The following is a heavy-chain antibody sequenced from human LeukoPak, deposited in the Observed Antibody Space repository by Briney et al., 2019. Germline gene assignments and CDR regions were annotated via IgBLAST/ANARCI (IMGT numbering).Heavy chain of an antibody. CDR3: ARDGDIAAAGTDAFDI. CDR1: GDSISSYY. V-gene: IGHV4-59*01. D-gene: IGHD6-13*01. J-gene: IGHJ3*02. CDR2: IYYSGRT. Sequence: SETLSLTCIVSGDSISSYYWSWIRQPPGKGLEWIGYIYYSGRTNYNPSLKSRVTISVDTSKNQFSLKLSSVTAADTAVYYCARDGDIAAAGTDAFDIWGQGTMVTVSS.